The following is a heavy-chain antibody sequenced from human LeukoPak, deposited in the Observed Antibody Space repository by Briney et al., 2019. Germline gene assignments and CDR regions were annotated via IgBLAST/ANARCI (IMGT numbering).Heavy chain of an antibody. CDR3: ARQAPQYSYYMDV. Sequence: GRSLRLSCAASGFTFSSYEMNWVRQAPGKGLEWISYISTSDSTIYNADSVKGRFTISRDNAKNSLYLQMNSLRAEDTAVYYCARQAPQYSYYMDVWGQGTLVTVSS. V-gene: IGHV3-48*03. CDR1: GFTFSSYE. CDR2: ISTSDSTI. J-gene: IGHJ6*03.